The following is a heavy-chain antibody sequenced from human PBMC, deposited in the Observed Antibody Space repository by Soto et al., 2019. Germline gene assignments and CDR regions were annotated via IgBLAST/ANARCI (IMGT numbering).Heavy chain of an antibody. CDR1: GFTFSSYG. CDR2: ISYDGSNK. J-gene: IGHJ4*02. V-gene: IGHV3-30*18. CDR3: AKDEGSGPIGGFDS. D-gene: IGHD2-15*01. Sequence: QVQLVESGGGVVQPGRSLRLSCAASGFTFSSYGMHWVRQAPGKGLEWVAVISYDGSNKYYADSVKGRFTISRDNSKNTLYLQMNSMSAEDTAVYYCAKDEGSGPIGGFDSWGQGTLVTVSS.